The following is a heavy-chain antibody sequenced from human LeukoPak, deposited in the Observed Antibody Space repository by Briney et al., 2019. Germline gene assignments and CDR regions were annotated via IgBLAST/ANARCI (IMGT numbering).Heavy chain of an antibody. CDR2: ISAYNGNT. V-gene: IGHV1-18*01. D-gene: IGHD2-15*01. J-gene: IGHJ4*02. Sequence: ASVKVSFKASGYTFTSYGISWVRQAPGQGLEWMGWISAYNGNTNYAQKLQGRVTMTTDTSTSTAYMELRSLRSDDTAVYYCARVYCSGGSCYWDEDYWGQGTLVTVSS. CDR1: GYTFTSYG. CDR3: ARVYCSGGSCYWDEDY.